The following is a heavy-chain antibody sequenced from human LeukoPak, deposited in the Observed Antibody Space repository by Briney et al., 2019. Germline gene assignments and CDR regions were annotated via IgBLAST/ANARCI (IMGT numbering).Heavy chain of an antibody. CDR1: GFTVSSNY. CDR3: ARDRMGAASYYYYYMDV. J-gene: IGHJ6*03. Sequence: PGGSLRLSCAASGFTVSSNYMSWVRQAPGKGLEWVSVIYSGGSTYYADSVKGRFTISRDNSKNTLYLQMNGLRAEDTAVYYCARDRMGAASYYYYYMDVWGKGTTVTVSS. D-gene: IGHD1-26*01. V-gene: IGHV3-53*01. CDR2: IYSGGST.